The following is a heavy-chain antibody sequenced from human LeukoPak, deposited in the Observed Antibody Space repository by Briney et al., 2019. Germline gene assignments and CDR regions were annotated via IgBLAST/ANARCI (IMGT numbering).Heavy chain of an antibody. D-gene: IGHD3-10*01. CDR3: AGAPYNYGSGGDFDY. CDR2: INPNSGGT. J-gene: IGHJ4*02. V-gene: IGHV1-2*02. Sequence: ASVKVSCKASGYTFTGYYMHWVRQAPGQGLEWMGWINPNSGGTNYAQKFQGRVTMTRDTSISTAYMELSRLRSNDTAVYYCAGAPYNYGSGGDFDYWGQGTLVTVSS. CDR1: GYTFTGYY.